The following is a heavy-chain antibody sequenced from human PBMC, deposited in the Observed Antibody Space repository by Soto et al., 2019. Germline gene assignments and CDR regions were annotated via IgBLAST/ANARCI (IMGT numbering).Heavy chain of an antibody. D-gene: IGHD2-15*01. J-gene: IGHJ4*02. V-gene: IGHV1-2*02. CDR2: IDPRSGGT. Sequence: ASVKVSCKVSGYPFTTYYIHWVRQAPGQGLEWMGWIDPRSGGTVYEQKFQGRVTMTRDTSISTVYMDLSGLTSDDTALYYCATDDYGIFPYWGQGGLVTVSS. CDR1: GYPFTTYY. CDR3: ATDDYGIFPY.